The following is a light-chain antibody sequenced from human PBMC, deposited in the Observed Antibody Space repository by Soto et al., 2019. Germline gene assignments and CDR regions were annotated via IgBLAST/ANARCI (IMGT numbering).Light chain of an antibody. CDR2: GAS. CDR1: QCVSSNY. J-gene: IGKJ1*01. CDR3: QQYGSSGT. Sequence: IVLAQSPGTLSLSPVERATLSCMASQCVSSNYLAWYQQKPGQAPRLLIYGASSRATGIPDRFSGSGSGTDFTLTISRLEPEDFAVYYCQQYGSSGTFGQRAKVDI. V-gene: IGKV3-20*01.